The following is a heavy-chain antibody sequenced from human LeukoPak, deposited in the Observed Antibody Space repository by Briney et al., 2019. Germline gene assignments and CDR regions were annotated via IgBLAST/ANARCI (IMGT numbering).Heavy chain of an antibody. CDR3: AKGAYYDSGGYLYYFDY. Sequence: GGSLRLSCAASGFTFSNYAMAWVRQAPGKGLEWVSAISGTGEVTYYVDSVKGRFTISRDNSKNTLSLQMSSLRGEDTAVYYCAKGAYYDSGGYLYYFDYWGQGTLVTVSS. J-gene: IGHJ4*02. CDR1: GFTFSNYA. V-gene: IGHV3-23*01. D-gene: IGHD3-22*01. CDR2: ISGTGEVT.